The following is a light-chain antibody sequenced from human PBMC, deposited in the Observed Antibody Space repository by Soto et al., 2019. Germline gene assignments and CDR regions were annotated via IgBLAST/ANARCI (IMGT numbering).Light chain of an antibody. V-gene: IGLV4-69*01. CDR1: SGHRNYA. CDR3: QTWGTGIVV. CDR2: VNSDGSH. Sequence: QPVLTQSPSASASLGTSVKLTCTLSSGHRNYAIAWHQQQPEKGPRFLMKVNSDGSHSKGDGIPDRFSGSSSGAEHYLTISSLQSEDEADYYCQTWGTGIVVFGGGTKLTVL. J-gene: IGLJ2*01.